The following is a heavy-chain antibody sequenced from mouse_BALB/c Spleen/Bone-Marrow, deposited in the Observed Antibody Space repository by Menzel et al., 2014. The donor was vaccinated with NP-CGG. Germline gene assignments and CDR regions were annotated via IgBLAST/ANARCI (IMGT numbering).Heavy chain of an antibody. J-gene: IGHJ2*01. V-gene: IGHV1-69*02. D-gene: IGHD1-1*01. CDR3: ARDSITTVVATDY. CDR1: GYTFTSYW. CDR2: IDPSDSYT. Sequence: QVQLKESGAELVKPEASVKLSCKASGYTFTSYWMHWVKQRPGQGLEWIGEIDPSDSYTNYNQKFKGKATLTVDKSSSTAYMQLSSLTSEDSAVYYCARDSITTVVATDYWGQGTTLTISS.